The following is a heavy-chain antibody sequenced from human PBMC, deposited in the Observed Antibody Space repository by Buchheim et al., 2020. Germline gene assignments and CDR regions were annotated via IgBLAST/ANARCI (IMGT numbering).Heavy chain of an antibody. Sequence: QVQLVESGGGVVQPGRSLRLSCAASGFTFSSYGMHWVRQAPGKGLEWVAVIWYDGSNKYYADSVKGRFTISRDNSKNTLYLQRNSLRAEDTAVYYCARSLVAVAGPVDYWGQGTL. CDR2: IWYDGSNK. V-gene: IGHV3-33*08. CDR1: GFTFSSYG. D-gene: IGHD6-19*01. J-gene: IGHJ4*02. CDR3: ARSLVAVAGPVDY.